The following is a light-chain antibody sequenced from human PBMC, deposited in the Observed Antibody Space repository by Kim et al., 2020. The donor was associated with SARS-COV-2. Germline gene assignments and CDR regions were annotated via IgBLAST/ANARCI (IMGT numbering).Light chain of an antibody. J-gene: IGLJ3*02. CDR3: QSYDSSLSGGV. CDR1: SSNIGAGYD. CDR2: GNS. Sequence: QRVTISCTGSSSNIGAGYDVHWYQQLPGTAPKLLIYGNSNRPSGVPDRFSGSKSGTSASLAITGLQAEDEADYSCQSYDSSLSGGVFGGGTKLTVL. V-gene: IGLV1-40*01.